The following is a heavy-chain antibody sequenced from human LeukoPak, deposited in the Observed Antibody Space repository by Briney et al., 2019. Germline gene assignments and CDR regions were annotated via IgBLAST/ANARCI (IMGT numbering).Heavy chain of an antibody. Sequence: PGGSLRLSCAASGFTFSSYSMNWVRQAPGKGLEWVSNISSSSSTIYYADSVKGRFTISRDNAKNSLYLQMNSLRDEDTAVYYCARATSYYYGSGSYSPHYYYGMDVWGQGTTVTVSS. V-gene: IGHV3-48*02. CDR2: ISSSSSTI. J-gene: IGHJ6*02. D-gene: IGHD3-10*01. CDR3: ARATSYYYGSGSYSPHYYYGMDV. CDR1: GFTFSSYS.